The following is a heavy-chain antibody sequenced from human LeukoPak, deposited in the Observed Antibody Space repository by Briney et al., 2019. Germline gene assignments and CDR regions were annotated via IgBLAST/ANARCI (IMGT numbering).Heavy chain of an antibody. CDR1: GFTFSSYA. D-gene: IGHD4/OR15-4a*01. CDR3: TRDRAYGALDY. J-gene: IGHJ4*02. V-gene: IGHV3-64*01. Sequence: GGSLRLSCAASGFTFSSYAMHWVRQAPGKGLEYVSAISSNGGSTYYANSVKGRFTISRDNAKNSVYLQMISLRDEDTAVYYCTRDRAYGALDYWGQGTLVTVSS. CDR2: ISSNGGST.